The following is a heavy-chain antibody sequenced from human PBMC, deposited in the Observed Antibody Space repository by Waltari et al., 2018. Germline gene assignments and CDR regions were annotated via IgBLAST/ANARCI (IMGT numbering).Heavy chain of an antibody. CDR3: ARVRLVVLATTKSRAFDI. CDR2: IKNKVNLYTT. J-gene: IGHJ3*02. D-gene: IGHD2-2*01. V-gene: IGHV3-72*01. Sequence: EVQVVESGGGLVQPGGSLRLSCVASGFTFSDHYMDWVRQAPGKGLEWVARIKNKVNLYTTEYAASVKGRFTISRDDSKNSLYLQMNSMKTEDTAVYYCARVRLVVLATTKSRAFDIWGQGTMVTVSS. CDR1: GFTFSDHY.